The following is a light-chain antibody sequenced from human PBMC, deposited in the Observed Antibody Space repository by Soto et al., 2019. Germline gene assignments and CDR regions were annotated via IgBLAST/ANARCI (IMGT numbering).Light chain of an antibody. J-gene: IGLJ1*01. CDR1: SSDVGGYNY. V-gene: IGLV2-11*01. CDR3: CSYTSTSTRV. CDR2: DVS. Sequence: QSVLTQPRSVSGSPGQSVTISCTGTSSDVGGYNYVSWYQQRPGKAPKLMIYDVSKRPSGVPDRFSGSKSGNTASLTISGLQAEDEADYYCCSYTSTSTRVFGTGTKVTVL.